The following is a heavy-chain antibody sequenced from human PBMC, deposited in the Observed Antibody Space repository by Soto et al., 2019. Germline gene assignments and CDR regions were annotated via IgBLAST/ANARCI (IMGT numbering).Heavy chain of an antibody. CDR3: ARDRGVYGQQKSIDY. CDR1: GFTFSSYG. V-gene: IGHV3-33*01. CDR2: IWYDGSNK. D-gene: IGHD5-12*01. Sequence: PGGSLRLSCAASGFTFSSYGMHWVRQAPGKGLEWVAVIWYDGSNKCYADSVKGRFTISRDNSKNTLYLQMNSLRAEDTAVYYCARDRGVYGQQKSIDYWGQGTLVTVSS. J-gene: IGHJ4*02.